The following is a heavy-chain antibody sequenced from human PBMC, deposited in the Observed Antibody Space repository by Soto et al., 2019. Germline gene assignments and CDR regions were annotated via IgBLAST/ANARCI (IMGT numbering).Heavy chain of an antibody. D-gene: IGHD1-20*01. CDR3: ARRLTGRTTGDWFDP. Sequence: GGSLRLSCAASGFIFSDYYMTWIRQAPGKGLEWISDISSGGGTSYFADSVRGRFTISRDNANNSLYLQMNSLRAEDTAIYYCARRLTGRTTGDWFDPWGQGTLVTVSS. CDR2: ISSGGGTS. CDR1: GFIFSDYY. V-gene: IGHV3-11*01. J-gene: IGHJ5*02.